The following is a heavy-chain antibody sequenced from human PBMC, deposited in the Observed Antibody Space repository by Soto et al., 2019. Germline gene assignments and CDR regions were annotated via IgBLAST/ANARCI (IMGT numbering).Heavy chain of an antibody. J-gene: IGHJ4*02. V-gene: IGHV3-66*01. Sequence: PVGSLRLSCEVSGFTVSSNYMSWVRQSPGKGLEWVSVIYSGGNTYYADSVKGRFTISRDNSKNTLYLQMNSLGAEDTAVYYCARSPNYSDILAPDYWGQGTLVTVS. D-gene: IGHD3-9*01. CDR2: IYSGGNT. CDR3: ARSPNYSDILAPDY. CDR1: GFTVSSNY.